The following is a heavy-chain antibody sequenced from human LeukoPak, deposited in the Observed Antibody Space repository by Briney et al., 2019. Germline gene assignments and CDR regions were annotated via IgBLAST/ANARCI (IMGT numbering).Heavy chain of an antibody. J-gene: IGHJ6*03. V-gene: IGHV1-2*02. CDR3: ARGPLRRQWLIPSLPYYYYMDV. D-gene: IGHD6-19*01. CDR2: INPNSGGT. CDR1: GYTFTGYY. Sequence: ASVKVSCKASGYTFTGYYMHWVRQAPGQGLEWMGWINPNSGGTNYAQKFQGRVTMTRDTSISTAYMELSRLRSDDTAVYYCARGPLRRQWLIPSLPYYYYMDVWGKGTTVTVSS.